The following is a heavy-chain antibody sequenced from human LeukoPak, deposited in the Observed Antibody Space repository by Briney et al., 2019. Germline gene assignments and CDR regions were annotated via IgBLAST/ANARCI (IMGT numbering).Heavy chain of an antibody. D-gene: IGHD3-3*01. CDR1: GFTLSKCA. CDR2: IDGSGGRP. CDR3: ARGKDHDFWNPFDH. J-gene: IGHJ4*02. Sequence: GGSLRLSCAAPGFTLSKCAMNWVRQAPGKGLEWVSGIDGSGGRPPSADSVKGRFTISRDISKNTLYLQMDSLRAEDTAAYYCARGKDHDFWNPFDHWGRGTLVTVS. V-gene: IGHV3-23*01.